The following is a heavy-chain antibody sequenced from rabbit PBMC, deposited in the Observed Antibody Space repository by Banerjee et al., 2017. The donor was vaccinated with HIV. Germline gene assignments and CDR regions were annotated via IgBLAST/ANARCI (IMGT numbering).Heavy chain of an antibody. D-gene: IGHD6-1*01. CDR3: ARGEYFSVGFSAYAIYLDL. CDR2: IDTGTSGST. J-gene: IGHJ4*01. Sequence: QEQLEESGGDLVKPEGSLTLTCTASGFSFSSSYWICWVRQAPGKGLEWIACIDTGTSGSTHYASWAKGRFTISKTSSTTVTLQMTSLTAADTATYFCARGEYFSVGFSAYAIYLDLWGPGTLVTVS. CDR1: GFSFSSSYW. V-gene: IGHV1S45*01.